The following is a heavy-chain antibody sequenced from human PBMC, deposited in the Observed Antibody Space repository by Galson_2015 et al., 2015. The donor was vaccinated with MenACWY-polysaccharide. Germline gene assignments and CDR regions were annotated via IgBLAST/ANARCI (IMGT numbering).Heavy chain of an antibody. CDR1: GGSISSYY. CDR2: IYTSGST. D-gene: IGHD6-19*01. CDR3: ARDGSPHSSGWYGFDP. J-gene: IGHJ5*02. V-gene: IGHV4-4*07. Sequence: ETLSLTCTVSGGSISSYYWSWIRQPAGKGLEWIGRIYTSGSTNYNPSLKSRVTMSVDTSKNQFSLKLSSVTAADTAVYYCARDGSPHSSGWYGFDPWGQGTLVTVSS.